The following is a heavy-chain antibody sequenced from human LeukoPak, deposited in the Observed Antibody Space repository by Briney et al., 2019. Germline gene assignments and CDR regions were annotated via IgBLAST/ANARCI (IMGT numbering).Heavy chain of an antibody. Sequence: PSETLSLTCTVSGGSISSYYWSWIRQPAGKGLEWIGRIYTSGSTNYNPSLKSRVTMSVDTSKNQFSLKLSSVTAADTAVYYCARANDYGDYVASAFDIWGQGTMVTVSS. V-gene: IGHV4-4*07. CDR2: IYTSGST. CDR3: ARANDYGDYVASAFDI. CDR1: GGSISSYY. D-gene: IGHD4-17*01. J-gene: IGHJ3*02.